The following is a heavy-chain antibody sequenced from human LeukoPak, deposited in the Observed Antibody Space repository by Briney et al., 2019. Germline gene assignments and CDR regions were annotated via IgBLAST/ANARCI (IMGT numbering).Heavy chain of an antibody. CDR2: INSDGRSI. D-gene: IGHD1-14*01. CDR1: GSALSNHW. J-gene: IGHJ4*02. CDR3: VRAGAELGDHFDS. V-gene: IGHV3-74*01. Sequence: PGGSLRLSCVASGSALSNHWVHWVRQAPGKGLVWVSRINSDGRSITYADSVKGQCTISRDNAKNTLYLQMNSLTAEDTAVYYCVRAGAELGDHFDSWGQGTLVTVSS.